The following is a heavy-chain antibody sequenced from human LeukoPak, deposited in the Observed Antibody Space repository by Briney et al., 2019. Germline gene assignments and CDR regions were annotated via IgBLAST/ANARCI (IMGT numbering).Heavy chain of an antibody. V-gene: IGHV4-59*01. Sequence: SETLSLTCTVSGGSISNYYWSWLRQPPGKGLDWIWNGYYCVTTNYNPSLMSRVSRSVDTSKNQFSLKLSSVTAADTDVYYCARGRSSTSLNYYYYYMDVWGKGTTVTVSS. J-gene: IGHJ6*03. CDR1: GGSISNYY. CDR3: ARGRSSTSLNYYYYYMDV. CDR2: GYYCVTT. D-gene: IGHD2-2*01.